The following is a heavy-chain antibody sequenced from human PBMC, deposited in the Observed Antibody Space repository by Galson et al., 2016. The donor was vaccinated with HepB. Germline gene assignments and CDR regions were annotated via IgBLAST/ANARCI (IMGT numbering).Heavy chain of an antibody. D-gene: IGHD5-18*01. CDR1: GFTFSTYG. Sequence: SGFTFSTYGMHWVRQAPGKGLAWVAVIWYDGAKIYYADSVKGRFTISRDNSKNTLYLQMNSLRAEDTAVYYCARDMVTGKYYYGMDVGGQGTTVTVSS. J-gene: IGHJ6*02. V-gene: IGHV3-33*01. CDR3: ARDMVTGKYYYGMDV. CDR2: IWYDGAKI.